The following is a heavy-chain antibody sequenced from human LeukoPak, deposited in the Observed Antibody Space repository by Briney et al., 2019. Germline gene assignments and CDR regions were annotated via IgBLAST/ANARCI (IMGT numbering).Heavy chain of an antibody. V-gene: IGHV4-59*01. CDR2: ITTSGGT. D-gene: IGHD3-22*01. Sequence: PSETLSLTCTVSGGSINTYFWSWIRQAPGKGLGWIGFITTSGGTKHNPSLKSRVTISVDTSKNQFSLKLTSLTAADTALYFCARDGSSFDGSGSFDAFDVWGRGTMVIVSS. CDR1: GGSINTYF. CDR3: ARDGSSFDGSGSFDAFDV. J-gene: IGHJ3*01.